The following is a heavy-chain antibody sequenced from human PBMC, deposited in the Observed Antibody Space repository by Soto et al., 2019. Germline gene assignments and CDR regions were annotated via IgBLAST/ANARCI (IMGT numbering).Heavy chain of an antibody. Sequence: PSETLSLTCTVSGGSISSYYWSWIRQPAGKGLEWIGRIYTSGSTNYNPSLKSRVTMSVDTSKNQFSLKLSSVTAADTAVYYCARVTVSSWDYYGMDVWGQGTTVTVPS. J-gene: IGHJ6*02. V-gene: IGHV4-4*07. CDR2: IYTSGST. CDR1: GGSISSYY. CDR3: ARVTVSSWDYYGMDV. D-gene: IGHD6-13*01.